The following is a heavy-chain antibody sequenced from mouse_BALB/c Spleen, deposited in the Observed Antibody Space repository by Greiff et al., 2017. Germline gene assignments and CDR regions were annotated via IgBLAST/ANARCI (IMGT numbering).Heavy chain of an antibody. Sequence: EVMLVESGGGLVQPGGSLRLSCATSGFTFSDFYMEWVRQPPGKRLEWIAASRNKANDYTTEYSASVKGRFIVSRDTPQSILYLQMNALRAEDTAIYYCARAHDYDGYAMDYWGQGTSVTVSS. CDR1: GFTFSDFY. D-gene: IGHD2-4*01. J-gene: IGHJ4*01. V-gene: IGHV7-1*02. CDR2: SRNKANDYTT. CDR3: ARAHDYDGYAMDY.